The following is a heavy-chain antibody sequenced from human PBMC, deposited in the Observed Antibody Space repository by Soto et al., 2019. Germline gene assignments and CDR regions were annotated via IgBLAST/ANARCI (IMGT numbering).Heavy chain of an antibody. D-gene: IGHD3-10*01. V-gene: IGHV3-74*01. CDR1: AFTFSTYW. Sequence: LSCAASAFTFSTYWMHWVRQALGKGLLWVSRITSDGSTTTYADSVKGRFAISRDNAKNTLYLQMSSLRAEDTAVYYCARAGFGDYLDSWGQGTLVTVSS. CDR2: ITSDGSTT. CDR3: ARAGFGDYLDS. J-gene: IGHJ4*02.